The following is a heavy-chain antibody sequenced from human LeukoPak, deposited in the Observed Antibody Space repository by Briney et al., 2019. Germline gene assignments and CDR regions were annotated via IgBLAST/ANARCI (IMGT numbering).Heavy chain of an antibody. CDR1: GYTFTSYD. V-gene: IGHV1-8*01. Sequence: ASVKVSCKASGYTFTSYDINWVRQAPGQGLEWRGWMNPNSGNTGYAQKFQGRVTMTRNTSISTAYMELSSLRSEDTAVYYCARTAGRWFGSVLGYWGQGTLVTVSS. CDR2: MNPNSGNT. J-gene: IGHJ4*02. CDR3: ARTAGRWFGSVLGY. D-gene: IGHD3-10*01.